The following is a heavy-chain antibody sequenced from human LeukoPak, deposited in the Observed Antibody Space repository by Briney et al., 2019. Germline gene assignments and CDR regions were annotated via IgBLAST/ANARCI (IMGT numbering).Heavy chain of an antibody. CDR3: ARRPSGGYYYYGMDV. Sequence: GGSLRLSCAASGFTVSSNYMSWVRQAPGKGLEWVSVIYSGGSTYYADSVKGRFTISRDNSKNTLYLQMNSLGAEDTAVYYCARRPSGGYYYYGMDVWGQGTTVTVSS. J-gene: IGHJ6*02. CDR1: GFTVSSNY. V-gene: IGHV3-66*04. D-gene: IGHD3-16*01. CDR2: IYSGGST.